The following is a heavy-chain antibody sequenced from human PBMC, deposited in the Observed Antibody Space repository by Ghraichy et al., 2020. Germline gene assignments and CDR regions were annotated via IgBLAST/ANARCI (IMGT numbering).Heavy chain of an antibody. CDR3: ATGEWSPHLDYYGMDV. CDR2: ISSSSSYI. Sequence: GGSLRLSCAASGFTFSSYSMNWVRQAPGKGLEWVSSISSSSSYIYYADSVKGRFTISRDNAKNSLYLQMNSLRAEDTAVYYCATGEWSPHLDYYGMDVWGQGTMVTVSS. CDR1: GFTFSSYS. V-gene: IGHV3-21*01. D-gene: IGHD3-3*01. J-gene: IGHJ6*02.